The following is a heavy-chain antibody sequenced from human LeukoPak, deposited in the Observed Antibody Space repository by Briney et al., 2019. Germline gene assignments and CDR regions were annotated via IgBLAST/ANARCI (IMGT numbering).Heavy chain of an antibody. J-gene: IGHJ4*02. D-gene: IGHD1-26*01. CDR1: GFTFSSYS. CDR2: ITRSSNYI. Sequence: GGSLRLSCAAPGFTFSSYSMNWVRQAPEKGLEWVSFITRSSNYIYYADSVKGRFTISRDNAKNSLYLQMNSLRAEDTAVYYCARDGGEWEQDYWGQGTLVTVSS. V-gene: IGHV3-21*01. CDR3: ARDGGEWEQDY.